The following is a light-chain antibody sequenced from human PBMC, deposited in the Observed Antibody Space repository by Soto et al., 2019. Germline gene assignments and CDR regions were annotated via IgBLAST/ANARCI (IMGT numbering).Light chain of an antibody. V-gene: IGKV3-11*01. CDR3: QQHSYRLN. CDR2: DAS. J-gene: IGKJ4*01. Sequence: EIVLTQSPATLSLSPGERATLSCRASQSVDSYLAWYQQKPGQAPRLLIFDASNRPTGIPARFSGSGSGTDFTITISSLEPEDFAVYYCQQHSYRLNFGGGTKVEIK. CDR1: QSVDSY.